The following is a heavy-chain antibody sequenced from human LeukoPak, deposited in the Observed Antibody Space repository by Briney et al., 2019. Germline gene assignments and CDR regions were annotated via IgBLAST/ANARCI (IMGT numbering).Heavy chain of an antibody. CDR1: GFTFSSYS. CDR3: ARDRGTSSSFDY. V-gene: IGHV3-48*01. J-gene: IGHJ4*02. D-gene: IGHD6-6*01. CDR2: ISSSSSTI. Sequence: GRSLRLSCAASGFTFSSYSMNWVRQAPGKGLEWVSCISSSSSTIYYADSVKGRFTISRDNAKNSLYLQMNSLRAEDTAVYYCARDRGTSSSFDYWGQGTLVTVSS.